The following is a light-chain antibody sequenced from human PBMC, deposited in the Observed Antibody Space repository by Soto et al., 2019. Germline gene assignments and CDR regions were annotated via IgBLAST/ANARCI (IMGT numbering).Light chain of an antibody. Sequence: EIVMTQSPATLSVSPGAPDSLSCRARPSAGNFLAWYPRKPGQAPRLLIYYLSTRATGIPARFSGSGSGTDFTLTISRLEPEDFAVYYCQHYGRSPPWTFGQGTKVDI. J-gene: IGKJ1*01. V-gene: IGKV3-20*01. CDR3: QHYGRSPPWT. CDR2: YLS. CDR1: PSAGNF.